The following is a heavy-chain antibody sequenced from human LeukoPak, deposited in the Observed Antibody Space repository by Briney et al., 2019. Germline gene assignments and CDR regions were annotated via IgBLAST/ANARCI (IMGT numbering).Heavy chain of an antibody. CDR3: ASRASSVTTRGWYFDL. D-gene: IGHD4-17*01. Sequence: ASVKVSCKASGYTFTGYYMHWVRQAPGQGLEWMGWINPNSGGTNYAQKFQGRVTMTRDTSISTAYMELSRLRSGDTAVYCCASRASSVTTRGWYFDLWGRGTLVTVSS. V-gene: IGHV1-2*02. CDR1: GYTFTGYY. J-gene: IGHJ2*01. CDR2: INPNSGGT.